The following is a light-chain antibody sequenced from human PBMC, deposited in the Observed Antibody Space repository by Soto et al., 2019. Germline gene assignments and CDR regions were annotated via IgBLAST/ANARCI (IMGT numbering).Light chain of an antibody. CDR1: SSNLGINF. J-gene: IGLJ1*01. Sequence: QSLLTQPPSVSAAPEQKVTSSCSGWSSNLGINFVSWYQQFPGGVPKLLIYENNKRPSGIPDRFSGAKSGTSATLDITGLQAGDEADYYCATWDGSLSVGVFGGGTKVTV. V-gene: IGLV1-51*02. CDR2: ENN. CDR3: ATWDGSLSVGV.